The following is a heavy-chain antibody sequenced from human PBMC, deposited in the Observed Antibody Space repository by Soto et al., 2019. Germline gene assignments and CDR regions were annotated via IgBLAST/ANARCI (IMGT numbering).Heavy chain of an antibody. Sequence: GGSLRLSCAASGFTFSSYAMSWVRQAPGKGLEWVSAISGSGSTTYYADSVKGRFTISRDNSKNTLYLQMNSLRAEDTAVYYCAKGYYYDSSGYHTLHVHWGQGTLVTVSS. V-gene: IGHV3-23*01. D-gene: IGHD3-22*01. CDR2: ISGSGSTT. CDR3: AKGYYYDSSGYHTLHVH. J-gene: IGHJ4*02. CDR1: GFTFSSYA.